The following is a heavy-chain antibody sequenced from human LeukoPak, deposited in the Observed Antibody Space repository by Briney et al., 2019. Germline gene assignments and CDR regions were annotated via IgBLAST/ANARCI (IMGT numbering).Heavy chain of an antibody. D-gene: IGHD1-26*01. J-gene: IGHJ4*02. CDR1: GFPFDDKA. Sequence: GGSLRLSCAASGFPFDDKAMHWVRQAPGKGLEWVAGISRNSDSTDYADSVKGRYTISRDNAKNSLYLQMNSLRAEDMALYYCVKDIGSGSYRYGGYFDYWGQGTLVTVSS. V-gene: IGHV3-9*03. CDR2: ISRNSDST. CDR3: VKDIGSGSYRYGGYFDY.